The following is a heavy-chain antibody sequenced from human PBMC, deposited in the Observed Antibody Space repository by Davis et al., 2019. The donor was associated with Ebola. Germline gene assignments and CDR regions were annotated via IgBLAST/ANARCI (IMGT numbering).Heavy chain of an antibody. V-gene: IGHV3-23*01. CDR3: SKDGMGGY. Sequence: PGGSLRLSCEASGFTFSNYFMNWVRQAPGKGPEWVSAITGSGGRTYYADSVKGRFTTSRDNSKNTVYLQMNSLRAEDTAVYYCSKDGMGGYWGQGTLVTVSS. J-gene: IGHJ4*02. CDR2: ITGSGGRT. CDR1: GFTFSNYF. D-gene: IGHD3-16*01.